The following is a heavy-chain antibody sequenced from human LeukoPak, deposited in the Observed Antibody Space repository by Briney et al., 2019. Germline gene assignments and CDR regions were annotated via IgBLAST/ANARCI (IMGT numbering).Heavy chain of an antibody. CDR3: ARDSVSSSWFTLVAAGAFDP. CDR2: IKQDGSEK. V-gene: IGHV3-7*01. CDR1: GFTFSSYW. D-gene: IGHD6-13*01. J-gene: IGHJ5*02. Sequence: GGSLRLSCAASGFTFSSYWMSWVRQAPGKGLEWVANIKQDGSEKYYVDSVKGRFTISRDNAKNSLYLQMNSLRAEDTAVYYCARDSVSSSWFTLVAAGAFDPWGQGTLVTVSS.